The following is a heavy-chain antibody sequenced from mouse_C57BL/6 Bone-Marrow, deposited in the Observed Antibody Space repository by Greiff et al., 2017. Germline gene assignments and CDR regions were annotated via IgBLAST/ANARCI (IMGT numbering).Heavy chain of an antibody. D-gene: IGHD1-1*01. Sequence: VQLQQPGAELVKPGASVKMSCKASGYTFTSYWITWVKQRPGQGLEWIGDIYPGSGSTNYNEKFKSKATLTVDTSSSTAYMQLSSLTSEDSAVYYCARSPHYCGSSFDVWGTGTTVTVSS. CDR3: ARSPHYCGSSFDV. CDR2: IYPGSGST. V-gene: IGHV1-55*01. J-gene: IGHJ1*03. CDR1: GYTFTSYW.